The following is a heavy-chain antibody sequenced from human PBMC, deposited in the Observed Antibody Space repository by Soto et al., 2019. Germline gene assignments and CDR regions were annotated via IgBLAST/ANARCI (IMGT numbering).Heavy chain of an antibody. CDR1: GFSFTDYA. Sequence: EVQLLESGGGLLQPGRSLRLSCAASGFSFTDYAMIWVRQAPGNGLGWVSLIDASGGYTYYADSVKGRFTISRDNSRNTLYLQMNSLRADDTAVYYCAKDPKAGPPYYFDYWGQGSLVTVSS. D-gene: IGHD6-13*01. CDR3: AKDPKAGPPYYFDY. CDR2: IDASGGYT. J-gene: IGHJ4*02. V-gene: IGHV3-23*01.